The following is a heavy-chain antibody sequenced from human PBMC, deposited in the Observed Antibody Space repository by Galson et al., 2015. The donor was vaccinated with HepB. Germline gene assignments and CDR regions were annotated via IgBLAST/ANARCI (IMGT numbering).Heavy chain of an antibody. J-gene: IGHJ3*02. CDR1: GFRFSDYS. D-gene: IGHD2-21*01. CDR2: ITSSGDYI. CDR3: ARVALWGSKPGDAFDI. Sequence: SLRLSCAASGFRFSDYSMNWVRQAPGKGLEWVSSITSSGDYIYYAESVRGRFTISRDNAKNSLYLQMNSLTVEDTAVYYCARVALWGSKPGDAFDIWGQGTMVTVSS. V-gene: IGHV3-21*01.